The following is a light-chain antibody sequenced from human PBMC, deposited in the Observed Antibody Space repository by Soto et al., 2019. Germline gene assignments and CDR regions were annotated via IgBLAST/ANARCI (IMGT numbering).Light chain of an antibody. Sequence: QLVVTQSPSASASLGASVKLTCTLSSGHSTYAIAWHQQQPEKGPRYLMKLNSDGSHSKGDEIPDRFSGSSSGTERYLTISSLQSEDEADYYCQTWGTGIQVIFGGGTKLTVL. CDR1: SGHSTYA. CDR3: QTWGTGIQVI. J-gene: IGLJ2*01. V-gene: IGLV4-69*01. CDR2: LNSDGSH.